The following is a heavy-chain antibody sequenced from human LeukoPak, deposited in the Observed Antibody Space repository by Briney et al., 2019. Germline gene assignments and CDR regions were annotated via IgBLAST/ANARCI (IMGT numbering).Heavy chain of an antibody. CDR1: GFTFTSYG. V-gene: IGHV3-30*02. CDR2: IRYDGSNE. Sequence: GGSLRLSCAASGFTFTSYGMHWVRQAPGKGLEWVTFIRYDGSNESYADSVKGRFIISRDNSKNTLYLQMNSLRTEDTAVYYCARDPHSSGWVFDYWGQGTLVTVSS. J-gene: IGHJ4*02. CDR3: ARDPHSSGWVFDY. D-gene: IGHD6-19*01.